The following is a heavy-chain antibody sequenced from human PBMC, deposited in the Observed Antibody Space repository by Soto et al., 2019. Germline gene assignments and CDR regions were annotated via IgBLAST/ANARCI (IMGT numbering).Heavy chain of an antibody. CDR2: IKEDGSSK. J-gene: IGHJ4*02. CDR3: ASEKWYVFDH. Sequence: GGSLRLSCAVSGINFNDYWMSWVRQAPGKGMEWVANIKEDGSSKYYVDSLKGRFTISIDNAKNSLYLQMNSMTVEDTARYYCASEKWYVFDHWGQGTLVTVSS. CDR1: GINFNDYW. D-gene: IGHD2-8*01. V-gene: IGHV3-7*03.